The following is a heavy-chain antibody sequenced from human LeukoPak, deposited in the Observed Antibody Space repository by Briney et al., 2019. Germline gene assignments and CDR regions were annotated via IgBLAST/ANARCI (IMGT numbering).Heavy chain of an antibody. V-gene: IGHV1-18*04. J-gene: IGHJ4*02. CDR2: IGAYNGDT. CDR3: TRDHCSGDNCPSFDY. D-gene: IGHD2-15*01. CDR1: GYTFTSFG. Sequence: ASVKVSCKPSGYTFTSFGISWVRQAPGQGLEWMGWIGAYNGDTNYAQKFQGRVTMTTDTSASTAYMDLRRLRSDDTAVYYCTRDHCSGDNCPSFDYWGQGTLVTVSS.